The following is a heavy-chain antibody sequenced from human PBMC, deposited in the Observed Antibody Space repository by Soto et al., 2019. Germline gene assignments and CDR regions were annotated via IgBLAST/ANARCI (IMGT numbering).Heavy chain of an antibody. V-gene: IGHV3-30*03. Sequence: QVQLVESGGGVVQAGGSLGLSCTASGFTFSTYGMHWVRQAPGKGPEWVAVMSHDGSHIAFLDSVKGRFIISRDNSKNTLYLQMNSLRPDDTAVYYCASLPRSGWDHYYYGMDVWGQGTTVIVSS. CDR2: MSHDGSHI. CDR3: ASLPRSGWDHYYYGMDV. J-gene: IGHJ6*02. D-gene: IGHD6-19*01. CDR1: GFTFSTYG.